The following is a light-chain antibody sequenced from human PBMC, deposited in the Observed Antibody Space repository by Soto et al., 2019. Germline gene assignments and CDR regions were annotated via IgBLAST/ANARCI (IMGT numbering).Light chain of an antibody. CDR2: AAS. CDR1: QGISNY. Sequence: DIQMTQSPSSLSASIGDRITITCRASQGISNYVAWYQQKPAKVPKLLIYAASTLQSGVPSRFSGSGSGTDFTLTISSLQPEDVATYYCQKCDSAPFTFGPGTKVDIK. CDR3: QKCDSAPFT. V-gene: IGKV1-27*01. J-gene: IGKJ3*01.